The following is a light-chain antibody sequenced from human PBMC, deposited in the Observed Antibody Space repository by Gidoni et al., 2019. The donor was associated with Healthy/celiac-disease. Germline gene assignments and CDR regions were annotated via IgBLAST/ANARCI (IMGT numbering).Light chain of an antibody. Sequence: DIQLTQSPSSLSTSVGDRVTITCRASQSVSSYLNLYQQKPGKAPKLLIYAASSLQSGVPSGFSGSRSGTDFTLTISSLQPEDFATYYCQQSYSTPSYTFXXXTKLEIK. J-gene: IGKJ2*01. CDR1: QSVSSY. CDR3: QQSYSTPSYT. V-gene: IGKV1-39*01. CDR2: AAS.